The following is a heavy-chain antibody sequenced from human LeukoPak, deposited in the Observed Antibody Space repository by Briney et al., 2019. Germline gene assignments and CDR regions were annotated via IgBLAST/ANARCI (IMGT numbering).Heavy chain of an antibody. CDR3: ARVGESLRDFDY. Sequence: GRSLRLSCAASGFTFSSYAMHWVRQAPGKGLEWVAVISYDGSNKYYADSVKGRFTISRDNSKNTLYLQMNSLRAEDTAVYYCARVGESLRDFDYWGQGTLVTVSS. D-gene: IGHD4-17*01. CDR2: ISYDGSNK. J-gene: IGHJ4*02. V-gene: IGHV3-30-3*01. CDR1: GFTFSSYA.